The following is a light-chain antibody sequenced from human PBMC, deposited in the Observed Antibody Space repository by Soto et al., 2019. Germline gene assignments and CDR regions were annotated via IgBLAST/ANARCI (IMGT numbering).Light chain of an antibody. CDR3: SSYTGSSTS. Sequence: QSALTQPASVSGSPGQSITISCTGTSSDVGRYNYVSWYQQHPGKAPKLIIYDVSYRPSGVSDRFSGSKSGNTASLTISGPQAEDEAYYYCSSYTGSSTSFGGGTKLTVL. CDR2: DVS. J-gene: IGLJ3*02. CDR1: SSDVGRYNY. V-gene: IGLV2-14*01.